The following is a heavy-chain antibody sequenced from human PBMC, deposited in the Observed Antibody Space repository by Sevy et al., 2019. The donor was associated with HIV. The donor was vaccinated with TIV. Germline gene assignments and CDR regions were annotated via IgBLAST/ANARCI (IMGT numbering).Heavy chain of an antibody. CDR1: GYTFTSFG. Sequence: ASVKVSCKASGYTFTSFGITWVRQAPGQGLEWVGWVSPYNGKTKYAQKLQGRVTMTTDTSTSTGYMELRSLRSDDTAVYYCARPFCSGGSCYRWYFDFWAQRTLVTVSS. D-gene: IGHD2-15*01. J-gene: IGHJ4*02. V-gene: IGHV1-18*01. CDR2: VSPYNGKT. CDR3: ARPFCSGGSCYRWYFDF.